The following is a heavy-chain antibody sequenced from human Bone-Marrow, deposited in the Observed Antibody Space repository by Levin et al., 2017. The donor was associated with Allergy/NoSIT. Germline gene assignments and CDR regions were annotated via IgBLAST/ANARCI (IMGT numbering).Heavy chain of an antibody. Sequence: SCAASGFTFSSYGMHWVRQAPGKGLEWVAVIWYDGSNKYYADSVKGRFTISRDNSKNTLYLQMNSLRAEDTAVYYCARGVTMVRGGNWFDPWGQGTLVTVSS. CDR1: GFTFSSYG. D-gene: IGHD3-10*01. CDR3: ARGVTMVRGGNWFDP. V-gene: IGHV3-33*01. CDR2: IWYDGSNK. J-gene: IGHJ5*02.